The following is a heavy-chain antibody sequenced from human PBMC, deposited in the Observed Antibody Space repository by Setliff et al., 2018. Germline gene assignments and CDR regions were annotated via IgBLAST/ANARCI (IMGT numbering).Heavy chain of an antibody. CDR2: INPNSGGT. Sequence: ASVKVSCKASGYAVTGYYIHWVRQAPGQGLEWMGRINPNSGGTNYAQKFQGRVTMTRDTSISTAYMVLSRLTSDDTAVYYCAKDGGEVYWGQGTLVTVSS. D-gene: IGHD2-21*01. CDR1: GYAVTGYY. J-gene: IGHJ4*02. CDR3: AKDGGEVY. V-gene: IGHV1-2*06.